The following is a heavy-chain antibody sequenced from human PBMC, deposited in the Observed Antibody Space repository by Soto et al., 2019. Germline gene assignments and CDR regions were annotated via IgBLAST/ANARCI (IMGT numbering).Heavy chain of an antibody. J-gene: IGHJ4*02. CDR1: GGSISPYY. D-gene: IGHD2-2*01. V-gene: IGHV4-59*12. CDR2: IYYSGSP. CDR3: ARGVPAANEGSYQFDS. Sequence: PSETLSLTCTVSGGSISPYYWTWIRQPPGKGLEWIGYIYYSGSPTYNPSLKSRVTISVDKSNNQFFLSLRSVTAADTAVFYCARGVPAANEGSYQFDSWGQGALVTVSS.